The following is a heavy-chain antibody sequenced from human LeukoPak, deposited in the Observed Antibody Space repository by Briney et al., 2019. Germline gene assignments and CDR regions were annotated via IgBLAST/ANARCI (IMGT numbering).Heavy chain of an antibody. V-gene: IGHV1-8*03. J-gene: IGHJ6*03. CDR1: GYTFTSYD. CDR3: ARGANYDFWSGYYPYYYYMDV. D-gene: IGHD3-3*01. CDR2: MNPNSGNT. Sequence: ASVKVSCKASGYTFTSYDINWVRQATGQGLEWMGWMNPNSGNTGYAQKFQGRATITRNTSISTAYMELSSLRSEDTAVYYCARGANYDFWSGYYPYYYYMDVWGKGTTVTVSS.